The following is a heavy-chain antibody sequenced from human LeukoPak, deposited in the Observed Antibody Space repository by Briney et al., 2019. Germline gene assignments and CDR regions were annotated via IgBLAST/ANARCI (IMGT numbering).Heavy chain of an antibody. CDR3: ARREPTGCSGTSCFAGPVGN. Sequence: GGSLRLSCAASGFTFSSYSMNWVRQAPGKGLEWVSSISGTGDYIYYADSVKDRFTISRDNGKNSLFLQMNSLRVEDTAVYYCARREPTGCSGTSCFAGPVGNWGQGTLVTVSS. D-gene: IGHD2-2*01. CDR2: ISGTGDYI. CDR1: GFTFSSYS. J-gene: IGHJ4*02. V-gene: IGHV3-21*01.